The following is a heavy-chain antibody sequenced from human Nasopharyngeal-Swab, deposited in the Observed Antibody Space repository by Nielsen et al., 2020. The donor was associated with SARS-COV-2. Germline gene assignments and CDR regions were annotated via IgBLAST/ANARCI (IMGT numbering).Heavy chain of an antibody. D-gene: IGHD2-15*01. CDR2: INPSGGST. V-gene: IGHV1-46*01. J-gene: IGHJ4*02. Sequence: WVRQAPGQGLEWMGIINPSGGSTSYAQKFQGRVTMTRDTSTSTVYMELSSLRSEDTAVYYCARDKHPRDCSGGSCCLLDYWGQGTLVTVSS. CDR3: ARDKHPRDCSGGSCCLLDY.